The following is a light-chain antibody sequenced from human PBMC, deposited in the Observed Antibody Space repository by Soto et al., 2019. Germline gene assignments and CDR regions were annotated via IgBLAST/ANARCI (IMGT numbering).Light chain of an antibody. J-gene: IGKJ4*01. CDR1: QSISTW. CDR2: DAS. V-gene: IGKV1-5*01. Sequence: DIQMTQSPSTLSASVGDRVTITCRASQSISTWLAWYQQKPGKAPNLLIFDASTLESGVPSSFSGRGSGTNFTLTISSLQPDDFATYYCQQYHGFPLTFGGGTKVEIK. CDR3: QQYHGFPLT.